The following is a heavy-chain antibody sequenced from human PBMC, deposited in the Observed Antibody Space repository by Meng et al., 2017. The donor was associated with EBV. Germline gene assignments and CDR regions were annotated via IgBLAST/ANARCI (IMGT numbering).Heavy chain of an antibody. CDR3: AHRRDEYSSSWYGWFDP. CDR2: IYWDDDK. Sequence: NASSPTPFNPLPTLTLTLPFSGFSLSTSGVGAGCIRQPPGKALEWLALIYWDDDKRYSPSLKSRLTITKDTSKNPVVLTMTNMDPVDTATYYCAHRRDEYSSSWYGWFDPWGQGTLVTVSS. J-gene: IGHJ5*02. CDR1: GFSLSTSGVG. V-gene: IGHV2-5*02. D-gene: IGHD6-13*01.